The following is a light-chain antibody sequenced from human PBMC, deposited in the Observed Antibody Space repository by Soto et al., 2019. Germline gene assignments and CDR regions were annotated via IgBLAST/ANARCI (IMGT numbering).Light chain of an antibody. V-gene: IGKV1-5*01. CDR1: QSVSSS. CDR2: DAS. Sequence: DIQMTQSPSTLSAFVGDRVTITCRASQSVSSSLAWYQQKPGKAPKLLIYDASTLESGVPSRFSGSGYGTEFTLTINSLQPGDFATYYSQQYESFSPYTFGQGTRLEI. J-gene: IGKJ2*01. CDR3: QQYESFSPYT.